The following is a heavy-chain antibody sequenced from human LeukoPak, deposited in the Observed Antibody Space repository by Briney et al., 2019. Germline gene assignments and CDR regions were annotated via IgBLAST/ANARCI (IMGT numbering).Heavy chain of an antibody. V-gene: IGHV3-23*01. J-gene: IGHJ4*02. D-gene: IGHD3-16*02. CDR2: ISGSGGST. CDR1: GFTFRSYA. Sequence: GGSLRLSCAASGFTFRSYAMSWVRQAPGKGLEWVSAISGSGGSTYYADSVKGRFTISRDNSKNTLYLQMNSLRAEDTVVYYCTKDGLYEATDYWGQGTLVTVSS. CDR3: TKDGLYEATDY.